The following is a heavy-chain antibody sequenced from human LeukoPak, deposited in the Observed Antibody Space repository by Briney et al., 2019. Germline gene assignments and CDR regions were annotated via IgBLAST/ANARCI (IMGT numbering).Heavy chain of an antibody. V-gene: IGHV3-21*01. Sequence: PGGSLRLSCAASGFTFSTYSMNWVRQAPGKGLEWVSSISSSSTYIYYADSVKGRFTISRDNAKNSLFLQMNSLRAEDAAVYYCARFALKTPPTDWGQGTLVTVSS. CDR1: GFTFSTYS. J-gene: IGHJ4*02. CDR2: ISSSSTYI. CDR3: ARFALKTPPTD.